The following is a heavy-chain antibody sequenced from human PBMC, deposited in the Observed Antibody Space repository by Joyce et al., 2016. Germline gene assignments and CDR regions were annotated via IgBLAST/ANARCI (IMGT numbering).Heavy chain of an antibody. CDR1: GYTFSDSY. V-gene: IGHV1-2*06. D-gene: IGHD2-2*01. J-gene: IGHJ3*01. CDR3: ARAPMPPYAFDV. CDR2: INPDSGHT. Sequence: QVHLVQSGAEVKKPGASVKVSCKASGYTFSDSYIHWLRQAPGQGLKWMGRINPDSGHTSYVEKFQGRVTLTRDAAISTVYMEFSRLRSDDTAVYFCARAPMPPYAFDVWGQGTLVTVSA.